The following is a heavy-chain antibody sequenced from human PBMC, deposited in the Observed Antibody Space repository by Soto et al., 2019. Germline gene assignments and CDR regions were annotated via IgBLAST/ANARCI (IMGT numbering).Heavy chain of an antibody. CDR1: GYAFTTYG. CDR3: ARGRYGDY. CDR2: ISAHNGNT. D-gene: IGHD1-1*01. V-gene: IGHV1-18*01. J-gene: IGHJ4*02. Sequence: QVHLVQSGAEVKKPGASVKVSCKGSGYAFTTYGITWVRQAPGQGLEWMGWISAHNGNTNYAQKLQGRATVTRDTSSSTSYMGLRSLRSDDTAVYYCARGRYGDYWGQGALVTVSS.